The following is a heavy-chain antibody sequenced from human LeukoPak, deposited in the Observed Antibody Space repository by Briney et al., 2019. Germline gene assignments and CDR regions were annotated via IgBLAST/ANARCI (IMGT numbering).Heavy chain of an antibody. V-gene: IGHV3-20*04. CDR1: GFTFDDFG. CDR2: INWSGGST. D-gene: IGHD2-15*01. Sequence: GGSLRLSCAASGFTFDDFGMNWVRQAPGKGLEWVAGINWSGGSTDYADSVKGRFTISRDNAKNSLFLQMNSLRAEDTAVYYCARVLRYCSGGNCYSGGLGYMDVWGKGTTVTISS. CDR3: ARVLRYCSGGNCYSGGLGYMDV. J-gene: IGHJ6*03.